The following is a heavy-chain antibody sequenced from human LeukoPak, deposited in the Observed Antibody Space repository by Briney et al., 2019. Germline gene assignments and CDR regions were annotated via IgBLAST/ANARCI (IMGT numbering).Heavy chain of an antibody. D-gene: IGHD2-21*02. CDR1: GGSISSSSYY. Sequence: PSETLSLTCTVSGGSISSSSYYWGWIRQPPGKGLEWIGSIYYSGSTYYNPSLKSRVTISVDTSKNQFSLKLSSVTAADTAVYYCARHFPHLLRGFDYWGQGTLVTVSS. CDR2: IYYSGST. V-gene: IGHV4-39*01. J-gene: IGHJ4*02. CDR3: ARHFPHLLRGFDY.